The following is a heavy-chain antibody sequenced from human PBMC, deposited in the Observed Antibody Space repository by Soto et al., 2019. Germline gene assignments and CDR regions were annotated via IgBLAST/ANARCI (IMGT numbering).Heavy chain of an antibody. Sequence: QVQLVQSGAEVKKPGASVKVSCKASGYTFTSYAMHWVRQAPGQRLEWMGWINAGNGNTKYSQKFQGRVTITRDTSASTGYMELSSLRSDDTAVYYCASEYCSGGSCPLSYGMDVWGQGTTVTVSS. CDR3: ASEYCSGGSCPLSYGMDV. CDR1: GYTFTSYA. J-gene: IGHJ6*02. CDR2: INAGNGNT. V-gene: IGHV1-3*01. D-gene: IGHD2-15*01.